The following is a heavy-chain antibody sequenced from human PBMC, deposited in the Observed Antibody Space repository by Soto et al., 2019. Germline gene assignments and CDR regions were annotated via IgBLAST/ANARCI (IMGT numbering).Heavy chain of an antibody. CDR3: ARSVNQVLWFGEFLGSGADY. Sequence: QVQLVQSGAEVKKPGSSVKVSCKASGGTFSSYAISWVRQAPGQGLEWMGGIIPIFGTANYAQKFQGRVTMTADESTSTAYMELSSLRSEDTAVYYCARSVNQVLWFGEFLGSGADYWGQGTLVTVSS. D-gene: IGHD3-10*01. CDR2: IIPIFGTA. CDR1: GGTFSSYA. V-gene: IGHV1-69*01. J-gene: IGHJ4*02.